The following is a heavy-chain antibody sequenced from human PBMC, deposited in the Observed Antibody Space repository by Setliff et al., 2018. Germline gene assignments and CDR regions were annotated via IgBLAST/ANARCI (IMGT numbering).Heavy chain of an antibody. V-gene: IGHV4-59*08. J-gene: IGHJ6*03. CDR1: GASITSYY. CDR3: ARHALSFDSAWDV. D-gene: IGHD3-9*01. Sequence: SETLSLTCSVSGASITSYYWSWIRQPPGKGLEWIAYIHNNGRIKYNPALKSRVTISLDTSKSQFSLNLNSATAADTAVYYCARHALSFDSAWDVWGKGTTGTVS. CDR2: IHNNGRI.